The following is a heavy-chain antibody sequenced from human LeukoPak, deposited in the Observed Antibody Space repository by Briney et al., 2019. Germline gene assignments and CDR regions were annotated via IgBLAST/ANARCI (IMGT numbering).Heavy chain of an antibody. V-gene: IGHV1-46*01. CDR1: GYTFTSYY. J-gene: IGHJ5*02. CDR2: INPSGGST. Sequence: GASVKVSCKASGYTFTSYYMHWVRQAPGQGLEWMGIINPSGGSTSYAQKFQGRVTITADESTSTAYMELSSLRSEDTAVYYCARDIKRITMVRGVITWFDPWGQGTLVTVSS. D-gene: IGHD3-10*01. CDR3: ARDIKRITMVRGVITWFDP.